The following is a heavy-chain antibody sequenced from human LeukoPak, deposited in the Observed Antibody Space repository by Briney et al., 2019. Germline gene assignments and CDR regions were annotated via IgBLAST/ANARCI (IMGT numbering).Heavy chain of an antibody. CDR1: GFTFSSYS. CDR3: ARDQGTLYCFDY. J-gene: IGHJ4*02. CDR2: ISSGSSTI. D-gene: IGHD3-10*01. Sequence: GGSLRLSCAASGFTFSSYSMNWFRQAPGKGPEWVSYISSGSSTIFYADSVKGRFTISRDNAENSPYLQMNSLRDEDTAVYYCARDQGTLYCFDYWGQGTLVTVSS. V-gene: IGHV3-48*02.